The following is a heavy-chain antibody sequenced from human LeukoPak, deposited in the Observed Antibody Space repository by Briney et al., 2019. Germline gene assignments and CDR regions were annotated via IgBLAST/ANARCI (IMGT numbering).Heavy chain of an antibody. Sequence: ASMKVSCKASGYTFTDYYMHWVRQAPGQGLEWMGWINPNSGGTNYAQKFQGRVTMTRDTSISTAYMELSRLRSDDTAMYYCEIYGDPADYWGQGTLVTVSP. J-gene: IGHJ4*02. V-gene: IGHV1-2*02. CDR2: INPNSGGT. CDR1: GYTFTDYY. CDR3: EIYGDPADY. D-gene: IGHD4-17*01.